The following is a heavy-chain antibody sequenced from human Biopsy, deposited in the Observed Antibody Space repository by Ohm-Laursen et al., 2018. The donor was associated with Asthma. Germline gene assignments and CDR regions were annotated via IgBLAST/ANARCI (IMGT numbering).Heavy chain of an antibody. CDR3: ARGYSGSDRIVYYYSGLEV. V-gene: IGHV1-69*01. CDR2: LIPVLGTP. Sequence: SSVNLSCKASGDSLSNYAISWVGQAPGQGLEWMGGLIPVLGTPDHAQMFEGRVTITADESTSTAYMELSSLSSEDTAVYYCARGYSGSDRIVYYYSGLEVWGQGTTVTVSS. J-gene: IGHJ6*02. CDR1: GDSLSNYA. D-gene: IGHD5-12*01.